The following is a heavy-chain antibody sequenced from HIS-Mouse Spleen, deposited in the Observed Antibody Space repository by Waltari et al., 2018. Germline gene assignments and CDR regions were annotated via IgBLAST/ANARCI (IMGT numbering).Heavy chain of an antibody. CDR2: IDWDEDK. Sequence: QVTLRESGPALVKPTQTLTLTCTFSGFSLSTSGMCVSWIRQPPGKALEWLARIDWDEDKYYRTALKTRLTISKDNTKNQVVLTMTNMDPVDTATYYCARIAEGYSSGWYAFDYWGQGTLVTVSS. J-gene: IGHJ4*02. D-gene: IGHD6-19*01. CDR1: GFSLSTSGMC. CDR3: ARIAEGYSSGWYAFDY. V-gene: IGHV2-70*15.